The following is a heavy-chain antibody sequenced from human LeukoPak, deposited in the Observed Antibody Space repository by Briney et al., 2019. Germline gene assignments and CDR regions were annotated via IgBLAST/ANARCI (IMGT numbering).Heavy chain of an antibody. D-gene: IGHD3-16*02. J-gene: IGHJ5*02. Sequence: SETLSLTCAVYGGSFSGYYWSWIRQPPGKGLEWIGEINHSGSTNYNPSLKSRVTISVDTSKNQFSLKLSSVTAADAAVYYCARGLLYDYVWGSYRYNWFDPWGQGTLVTVSS. V-gene: IGHV4-34*01. CDR1: GGSFSGYY. CDR3: ARGLLYDYVWGSYRYNWFDP. CDR2: INHSGST.